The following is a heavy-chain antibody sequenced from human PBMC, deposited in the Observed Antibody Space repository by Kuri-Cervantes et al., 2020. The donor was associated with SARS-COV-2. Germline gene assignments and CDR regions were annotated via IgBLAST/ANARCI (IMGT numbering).Heavy chain of an antibody. CDR2: IWYDGRNT. J-gene: IGHJ4*02. CDR1: GFTFSDYD. Sequence: GESLKISCASSGFTFSDYDMHWVRQAPGKGLEWVAVIWYDGRNTYYTGSVKGRFTVSRDNSKNMLYLEVNSLRAEDTALYFCAKDGYNWGDYFDYWGQGTLVTVSS. V-gene: IGHV3-33*06. CDR3: AKDGYNWGDYFDY. D-gene: IGHD1-1*01.